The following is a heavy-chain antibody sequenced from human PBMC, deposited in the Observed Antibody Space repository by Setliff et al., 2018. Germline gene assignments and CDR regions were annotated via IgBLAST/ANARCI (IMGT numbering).Heavy chain of an antibody. D-gene: IGHD6-13*01. Sequence: ASVKVSCKASGYTFTSYGISWVRQAPGQGLEWMGGINTGGGSASYAQKFQGRVTMTSDTSTSTVYMEVNSVTSDDTAMYFCARGGMAAAGRKGVFEHWGQGTLVTVSS. CDR1: GYTFTSYG. V-gene: IGHV1-18*01. J-gene: IGHJ4*02. CDR2: INTGGGSA. CDR3: ARGGMAAAGRKGVFEH.